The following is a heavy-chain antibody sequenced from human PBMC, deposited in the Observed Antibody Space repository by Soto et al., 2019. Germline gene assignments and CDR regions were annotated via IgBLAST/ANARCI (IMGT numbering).Heavy chain of an antibody. V-gene: IGHV4-59*01. CDR1: GGSISYYY. Sequence: SESLSLTCTISGGSISYYYWSWIRQPPGKGLEWIGYIYYGGNTYYNPSLESRVTISVDPSKNQFSLNLSSVTAADTAVYYCARAEYCKSTTCPFDYWGQGTLVTVS. CDR3: ARAEYCKSTTCPFDY. D-gene: IGHD2-2*01. J-gene: IGHJ4*02. CDR2: IYYGGNT.